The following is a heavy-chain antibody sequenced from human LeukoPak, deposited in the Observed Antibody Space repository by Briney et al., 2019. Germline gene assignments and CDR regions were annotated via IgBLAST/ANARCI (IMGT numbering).Heavy chain of an antibody. V-gene: IGHV1-2*02. Sequence: ASVKVSCKASGYTFTGYYLHWVRQAPGQGLEWMGWVHPNSGGTNYAQKFQGRVTMTRDTSISTAYMELSSLRSDDTAVYFCARLASVPGWGQGTLVTVSS. J-gene: IGHJ1*01. CDR2: VHPNSGGT. CDR3: ARLASVPG. D-gene: IGHD6-19*01. CDR1: GYTFTGYY.